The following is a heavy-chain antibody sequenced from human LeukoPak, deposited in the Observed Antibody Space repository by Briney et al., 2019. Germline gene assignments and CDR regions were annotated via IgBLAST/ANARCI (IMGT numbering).Heavy chain of an antibody. D-gene: IGHD1-1*01. V-gene: IGHV3-21*01. Sequence: GRSLTLSSPASAFTFNTYSMNCVRHAQGKVLEWVSSITRSSAYIYYADSVRGRFTISRDNAKNSLYLQMNSLGADDTAVYYCARDDVAPTRRGMDVWGQGTMVTVSS. J-gene: IGHJ6*02. CDR1: AFTFNTYS. CDR2: ITRSSAYI. CDR3: ARDDVAPTRRGMDV.